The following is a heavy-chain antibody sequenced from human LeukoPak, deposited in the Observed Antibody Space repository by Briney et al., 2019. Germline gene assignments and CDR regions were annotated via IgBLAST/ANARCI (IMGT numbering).Heavy chain of an antibody. V-gene: IGHV4-59*01. Sequence: PSETLSLTCTVSGGSISSYYWSWIRLPPGKGLEWSGYIYYSGSTNYNPSLKSRVTISVDTSKNQFSLKLSSVTAADTAVYYCARGSFYSSSGWFDPSGQGTLVTVSS. CDR3: ARGSFYSSSGWFDP. CDR2: IYYSGST. CDR1: GGSISSYY. D-gene: IGHD6-6*01. J-gene: IGHJ5*02.